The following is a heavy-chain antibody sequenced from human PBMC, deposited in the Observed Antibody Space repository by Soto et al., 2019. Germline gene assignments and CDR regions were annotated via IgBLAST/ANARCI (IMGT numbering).Heavy chain of an antibody. D-gene: IGHD3-3*01. CDR3: ARDLGYDFWSGYLRDV. CDR1: GGSISSGDYY. Sequence: PSETLSLTCTVSGGSISSGDYYWSWIRQPPGKGLEWIGYIYYSGGTYYNPSLKSRVTISVDTSKNQFSLKLSSVTAADTAVYYCARDLGYDFWSGYLRDVWGQGTTVTVSS. J-gene: IGHJ6*02. V-gene: IGHV4-30-4*01. CDR2: IYYSGGT.